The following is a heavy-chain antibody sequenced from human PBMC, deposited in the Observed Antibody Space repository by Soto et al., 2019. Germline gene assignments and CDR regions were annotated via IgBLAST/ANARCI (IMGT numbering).Heavy chain of an antibody. V-gene: IGHV1-18*01. J-gene: IGHJ2*01. CDR3: ARGIAAPDPYGYFDL. CDR2: ISAYNGNT. CDR1: GYIFTNYG. D-gene: IGHD6-13*01. Sequence: QVHLVESGPEVKKPGASVKVSCKASGYIFTNYGISWVRQAPGQGLEWMGWISAYNGNTNYAQKLQGRVTMTTDTSTSTAYMELRSLRSDDTAVYYCARGIAAPDPYGYFDLWGRGTLVTVSS.